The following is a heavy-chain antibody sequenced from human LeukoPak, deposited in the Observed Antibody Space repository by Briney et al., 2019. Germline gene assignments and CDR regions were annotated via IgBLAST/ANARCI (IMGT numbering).Heavy chain of an antibody. Sequence: PGGSLRLSCAASGFTFSSYGMHWVRQAPGKGLEWVAFIRYDGGNKYYADSVKGRFTISRDNSKNTLYLQMNSLRAEDTAVYYCANCQSGYDAFDIWGQGTMVTVSS. CDR2: IRYDGGNK. D-gene: IGHD3-3*01. CDR1: GFTFSSYG. V-gene: IGHV3-30*02. J-gene: IGHJ3*02. CDR3: ANCQSGYDAFDI.